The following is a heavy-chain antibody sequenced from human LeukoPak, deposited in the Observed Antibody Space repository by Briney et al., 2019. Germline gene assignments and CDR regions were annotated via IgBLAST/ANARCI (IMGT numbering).Heavy chain of an antibody. V-gene: IGHV5-51*01. J-gene: IGHJ3*02. CDR3: ARGGRGGHIWNSASHADAFDI. CDR2: IYPGNSDT. Sequence: GESLKISCKGSGYNFTNYWVAWVRQMPGKGLEWMGIIYPGNSDTRYSPSFQGQVTISADTSISTAYLQWSSLRASDTAIYYCARGGRGGHIWNSASHADAFDIWVPGTLVTVSS. D-gene: IGHD1-1*01. CDR1: GYNFTNYW.